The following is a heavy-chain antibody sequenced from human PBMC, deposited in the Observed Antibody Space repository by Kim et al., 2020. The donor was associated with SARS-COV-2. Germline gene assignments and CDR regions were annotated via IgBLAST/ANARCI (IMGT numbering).Heavy chain of an antibody. CDR1: GGSISSSSYY. V-gene: IGHV4-39*07. CDR3: ARVLASGLRAAAGQTYDY. CDR2: IYYSGST. D-gene: IGHD6-13*01. Sequence: SETLSLTCTVSGGSISSSSYYWGWIRQPPGKGLEWIGSIYYSGSTYYNPSLKSRVTISVDTSKNQFSLKLSSVTAADTAVYYCARVLASGLRAAAGQTYDYWGQGTLVTVSS. J-gene: IGHJ4*02.